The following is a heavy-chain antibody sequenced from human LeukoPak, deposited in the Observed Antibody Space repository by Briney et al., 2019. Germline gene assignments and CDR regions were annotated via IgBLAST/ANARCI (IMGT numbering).Heavy chain of an antibody. V-gene: IGHV3-11*01. CDR3: ARVVGSSTSWEAINWFDP. D-gene: IGHD2-2*01. CDR1: GFTFSDYY. Sequence: GGSLRLSCAASGFTFSDYYMSWIRQAPGKGLEWVSYISSSGSTIYYADSVKGRFTISRDNAKNSLYLQMNSLRAEDTAVYYCARVVGSSTSWEAINWFDPWGQGTLVTVSS. J-gene: IGHJ5*02. CDR2: ISSSGSTI.